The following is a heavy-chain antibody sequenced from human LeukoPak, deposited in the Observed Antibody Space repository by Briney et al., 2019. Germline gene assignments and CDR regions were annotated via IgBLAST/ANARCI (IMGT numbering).Heavy chain of an antibody. Sequence: ASVKVSCKASGYTFTSYYMHWVRQAPGQGLEWMGIINPSGGSTSYAQKFQGRVTMTRDTSTSTVYMELSSLRSEDTAVYYCAREPVVPAELPPAFDIWGQGTMVTVSS. V-gene: IGHV1-46*01. CDR3: AREPVVPAELPPAFDI. J-gene: IGHJ3*02. D-gene: IGHD2-2*01. CDR2: INPSGGST. CDR1: GYTFTSYY.